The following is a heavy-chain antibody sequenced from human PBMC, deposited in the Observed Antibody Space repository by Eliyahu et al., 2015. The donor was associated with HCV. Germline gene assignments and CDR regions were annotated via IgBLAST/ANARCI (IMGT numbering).Heavy chain of an antibody. CDR3: AKRDWFDP. J-gene: IGHJ5*02. CDR1: GFTFSXYG. CDR2: ISYDGSNK. V-gene: IGHV3-30*18. Sequence: QVQLVESGGGVVQPGRSLRLSCAAXGFTFSXYGMXWVRQAXGKGLEWVAVISYDGSNKYYADSVKGRFTISRDNSKNTLYLQMNSLRAEDTAVYYCAKRDWFDPWGQGTLVTVSS.